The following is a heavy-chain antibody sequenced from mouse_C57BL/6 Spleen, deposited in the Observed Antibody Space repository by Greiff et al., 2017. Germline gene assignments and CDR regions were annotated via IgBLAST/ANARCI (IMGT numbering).Heavy chain of an antibody. J-gene: IGHJ2*01. Sequence: VKLQESGAELARPGASVKLSCKASGYTFTSYGISWVKQRTGQGLEWIGEIYPRSGNTYYNEKFKGKATLTADKSSSTAYMELRSLTSEDSAVYFCAKIQVVDYYFDYWGQGTTLTVSS. CDR3: AKIQVVDYYFDY. V-gene: IGHV1-81*01. D-gene: IGHD6-2*01. CDR2: IYPRSGNT. CDR1: GYTFTSYG.